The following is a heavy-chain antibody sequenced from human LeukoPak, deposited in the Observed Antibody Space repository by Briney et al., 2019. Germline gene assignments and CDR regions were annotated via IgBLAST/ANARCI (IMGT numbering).Heavy chain of an antibody. D-gene: IGHD6-19*01. V-gene: IGHV3-48*03. Sequence: GGSLRLSCAASGFTFSYYEMNWVRQAPGKGLEWVSYISSSVTTINYADSVKGRFTISRDNSKNTLYLQMNSLRAEDTAVYYCAKGSSGWYEDYWGQGTLVTVSS. CDR3: AKGSSGWYEDY. CDR1: GFTFSYYE. CDR2: ISSSVTTI. J-gene: IGHJ4*02.